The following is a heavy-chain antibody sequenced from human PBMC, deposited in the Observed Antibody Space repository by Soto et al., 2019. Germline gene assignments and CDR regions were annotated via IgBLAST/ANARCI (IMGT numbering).Heavy chain of an antibody. CDR2: ISSSSSYI. D-gene: IGHD3-9*01. V-gene: IGHV3-21*01. CDR1: GFTFSSYS. Sequence: PGGSLRLSCAASGFTFSSYSMNWVRQAPGKGLEWVSSISSSSSYIYYADSVKGRFTISRDNAKNSLYLQMNSLRAEDTAVYYCAGSITIPYPSDYWGQGTLVTVSS. J-gene: IGHJ4*02. CDR3: AGSITIPYPSDY.